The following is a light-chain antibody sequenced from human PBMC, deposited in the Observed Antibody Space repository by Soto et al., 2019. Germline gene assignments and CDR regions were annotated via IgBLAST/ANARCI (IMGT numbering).Light chain of an antibody. CDR3: QQLNSYPMT. J-gene: IGKJ5*01. CDR1: QSIRNN. CDR2: TAS. Sequence: DIQMTQSPSSLSASVGDRVTISFRASQSIRNNLNWYQQRPGKPPNLLIYTASSLQSGAPSRFSGSGSGTDFTLTISSLQPEDFATYYCQQLNSYPMTFGQGTRLEIK. V-gene: IGKV1-17*01.